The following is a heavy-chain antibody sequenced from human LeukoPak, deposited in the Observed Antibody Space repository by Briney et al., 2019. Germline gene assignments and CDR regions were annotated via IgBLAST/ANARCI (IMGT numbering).Heavy chain of an antibody. Sequence: SVKVSCKASGGTFSSYAISWVRQAPGQGLEWMGGIIPIFGTANYAQKFQGRVTITADKSTSTAYMELSGLRSEDTAVYYCARRYYDILTGSYYFDYWGQGTLVTVSS. J-gene: IGHJ4*02. D-gene: IGHD3-9*01. CDR2: IIPIFGTA. CDR1: GGTFSSYA. V-gene: IGHV1-69*06. CDR3: ARRYYDILTGSYYFDY.